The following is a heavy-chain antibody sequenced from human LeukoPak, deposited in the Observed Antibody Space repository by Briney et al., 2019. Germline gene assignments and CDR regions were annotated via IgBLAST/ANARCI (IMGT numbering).Heavy chain of an antibody. J-gene: IGHJ4*02. Sequence: GESLKISCQGSGYNFTNFWIGWVRQLPGKGLEWMGIIYPGDSDTRYSPSFQGQVTISADKSISTAYLQWSSLKASDTAMYYCARPVNYGTIDYWGQGTLVTVSS. CDR3: ARPVNYGTIDY. V-gene: IGHV5-51*01. CDR1: GYNFTNFW. D-gene: IGHD3-16*01. CDR2: IYPGDSDT.